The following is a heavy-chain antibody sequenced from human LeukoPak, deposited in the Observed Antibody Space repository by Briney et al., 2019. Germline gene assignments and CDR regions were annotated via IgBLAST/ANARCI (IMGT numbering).Heavy chain of an antibody. CDR2: IIPIFGTA. CDR1: GGTFSSYA. Sequence: ASVKVSCKASGGTFSSYAISWVRQAPGQGLEWMGGIIPIFGTANYAQKFQGRVTITADESTSTAYMELSRLRSDDTAVYYCARSLGEPGTDGFDFWGQGTMVTVSS. J-gene: IGHJ3*01. CDR3: ARSLGEPGTDGFDF. V-gene: IGHV1-69*01. D-gene: IGHD1-1*01.